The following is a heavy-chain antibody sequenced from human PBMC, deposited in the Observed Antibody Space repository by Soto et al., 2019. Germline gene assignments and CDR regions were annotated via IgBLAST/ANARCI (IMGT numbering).Heavy chain of an antibody. J-gene: IGHJ6*02. Sequence: PGGSLRLSCAASGFTFSSYAMSWVRQAPGKGLEWVSAISGSGGSTYYADSVKGRFTISRDNSKNTLYLQMNSLRAEDTAVYYCGKAQDCRSTSCNDYCYCGMDVWGQWTTVTVSS. V-gene: IGHV3-23*01. CDR1: GFTFSSYA. CDR2: ISGSGGST. D-gene: IGHD2-2*01. CDR3: GKAQDCRSTSCNDYCYCGMDV.